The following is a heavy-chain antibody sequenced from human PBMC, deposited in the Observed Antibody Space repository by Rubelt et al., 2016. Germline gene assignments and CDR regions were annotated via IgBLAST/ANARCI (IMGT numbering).Heavy chain of an antibody. V-gene: IGHV4-59*12. CDR1: GGSISSYY. Sequence: QVQLQESGPGLLKPSETLSLTCTVSGGSISSYYWSWIRQPPGKGLEWIGYIYYSGSTNYNPSLKSRVTISVDTSKNQFSLKLSSVTAADTAVYYCARGQYSGYVVGRYYYGMDVWGQGTTVTVSS. CDR3: ARGQYSGYVVGRYYYGMDV. CDR2: IYYSGST. J-gene: IGHJ6*02. D-gene: IGHD5-12*01.